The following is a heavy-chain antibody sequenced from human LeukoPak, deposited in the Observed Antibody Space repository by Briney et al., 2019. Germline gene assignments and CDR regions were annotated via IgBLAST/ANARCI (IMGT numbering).Heavy chain of an antibody. V-gene: IGHV4-34*01. CDR3: ARPKYSSSWYSGDAFDI. CDR2: INRSGST. CDR1: GGSFSGYY. Sequence: SETLSLTCAVYGGSFSGYYWSWIRQPPGKGLEWIGEINRSGSTNYNPSLKSRVTISVDTSKNQFSLKLSSVTAADTAVYYCARPKYSSSWYSGDAFDIWGQGTMVTVSS. J-gene: IGHJ3*02. D-gene: IGHD6-13*01.